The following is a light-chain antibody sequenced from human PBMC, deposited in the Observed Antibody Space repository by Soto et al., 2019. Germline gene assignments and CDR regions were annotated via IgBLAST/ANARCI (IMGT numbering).Light chain of an antibody. V-gene: IGKV1-39*01. CDR2: RAS. CDR3: QQSYMTPIT. Sequence: DIQISHSPSSLSASVQDKETISPRASQSVSTNLAWYQQKPGPPPRLLIYRASSVKSGVPPRFSGSGSGTDFTLTISSLQPEDFATYYCQQSYMTPITFGQGTRLEIK. J-gene: IGKJ5*01. CDR1: QSVSTN.